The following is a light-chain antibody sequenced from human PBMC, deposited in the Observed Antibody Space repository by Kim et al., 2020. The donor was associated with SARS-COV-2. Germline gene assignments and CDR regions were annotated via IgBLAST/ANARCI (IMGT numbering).Light chain of an antibody. CDR1: QGVSVD. Sequence: DIQMIQSPSSLSASVGDRVTITCRASQGVSVDLAWYQQKPGKAPKRLIYGASILQTGVPSRYSGSGSGTECTLTITGLQPDDFTTYCCLQHNAFPPTFGRGSMLVIK. CDR3: LQHNAFPPT. V-gene: IGKV1-17*01. CDR2: GAS. J-gene: IGKJ2*01.